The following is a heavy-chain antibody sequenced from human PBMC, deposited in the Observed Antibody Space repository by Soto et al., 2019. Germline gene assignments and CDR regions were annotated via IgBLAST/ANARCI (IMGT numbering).Heavy chain of an antibody. CDR3: ARDGDYYDSSGYYWRYFDY. D-gene: IGHD3-22*01. CDR1: GGSISSGDYY. V-gene: IGHV4-30-4*01. CDR2: IYYSGST. Sequence: QVQLQESGPGLVKPSQTLSLTCTVSGGSISSGDYYWSWIRQPPGKGLEWIGYIYYSGSTYYDPSLKSQVTISVDTSKNQFSLKLSSVTAADTAVYYCARDGDYYDSSGYYWRYFDYWGQGTLVTVSS. J-gene: IGHJ4*02.